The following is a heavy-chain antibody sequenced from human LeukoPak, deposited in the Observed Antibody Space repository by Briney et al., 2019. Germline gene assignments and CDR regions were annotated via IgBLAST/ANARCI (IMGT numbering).Heavy chain of an antibody. Sequence: GGSLRLSCAASGFTFSSYAMSWVRQAPGKGLEWVSTISDSDYTTYYADSVKGRFTISRDNSKNTLYLQMNSLRAEDTAVYYCAKEGTPSGSYAYYYYYMDVWGKGTTVTVSS. CDR1: GFTFSSYA. J-gene: IGHJ6*03. D-gene: IGHD1-26*01. CDR2: ISDSDYTT. CDR3: AKEGTPSGSYAYYYYYMDV. V-gene: IGHV3-23*01.